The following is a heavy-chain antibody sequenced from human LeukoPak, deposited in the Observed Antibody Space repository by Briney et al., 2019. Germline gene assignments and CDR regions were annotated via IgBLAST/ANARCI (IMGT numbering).Heavy chain of an antibody. CDR3: ARDNVLLWFGESRLEAFDI. Sequence: ASVKVSCKASGYTFTGYYMHWVRQAPGQGLEWMGWINPNGGGTNYAQKFQGRVTMTRDTSIGTAYMELSRLRSDDTAVYYCARDNVLLWFGESRLEAFDIWGQGTMVTVSS. CDR2: INPNGGGT. J-gene: IGHJ3*02. V-gene: IGHV1-2*02. CDR1: GYTFTGYY. D-gene: IGHD3-10*01.